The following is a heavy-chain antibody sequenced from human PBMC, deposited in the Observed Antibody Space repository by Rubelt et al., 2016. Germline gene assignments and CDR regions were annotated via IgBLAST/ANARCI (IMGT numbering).Heavy chain of an antibody. D-gene: IGHD4-23*01. J-gene: IGHJ5*02. V-gene: IGHV4-34*01. CDR3: ARQGRTPDNWFDP. CDR1: GGSFSGYY. CDR2: ISHSGST. Sequence: QVQLQQWGAGLLKPSETLSLTCAVYGGSFSGYYWSWIRQPPGKGLEWIGEISHSGSTKYNPSRKSRGTILIELSKNLFALKLSSVTAADTAMYYCARQGRTPDNWFDPWGQGTLVTVSS.